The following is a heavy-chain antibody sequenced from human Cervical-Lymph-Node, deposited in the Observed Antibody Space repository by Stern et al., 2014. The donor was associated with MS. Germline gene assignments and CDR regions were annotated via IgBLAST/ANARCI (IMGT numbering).Heavy chain of an antibody. CDR2: IHYSGRT. CDR3: AREEGGTYDY. Sequence: VQLVQSGPGLVKPSQTLSLTCSVSGGSFSSADYYWSWTRQHPGKGMEWIGYIHYSGRTYYSPSLRSRVTLSVDTSKNQFSLRLSSVTAADTAVYYCAREEGGTYDYWGQGTLVTVSS. V-gene: IGHV4-31*03. D-gene: IGHD1-26*01. CDR1: GGSFSSADYY. J-gene: IGHJ4*02.